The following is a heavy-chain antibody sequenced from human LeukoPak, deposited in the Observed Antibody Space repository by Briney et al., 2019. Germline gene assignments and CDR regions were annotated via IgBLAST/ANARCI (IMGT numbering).Heavy chain of an antibody. CDR2: IRSGAYT. Sequence: GGSLRLSCAVSGFTFSSYAMTWVRQAPGKGLEWVSTIRSGAYTYYADSVKGRLSISRDNSKNTLYLEMNSLRGEDTAVYYCALQDWFDPWGQGTLVTVSS. CDR1: GFTFSSYA. CDR3: ALQDWFDP. J-gene: IGHJ5*02. D-gene: IGHD4-11*01. V-gene: IGHV3-23*01.